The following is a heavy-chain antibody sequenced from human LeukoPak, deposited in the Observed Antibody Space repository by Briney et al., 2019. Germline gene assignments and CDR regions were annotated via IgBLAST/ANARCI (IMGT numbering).Heavy chain of an antibody. CDR1: GGSFSGYY. CDR2: INHSGST. J-gene: IGHJ4*02. CDR3: ARVVIRLYYFDY. D-gene: IGHD3-22*01. V-gene: IGHV4-34*01. Sequence: PSETLSLTCAVYGGSFSGYYWSWIRQPPGKGLEWIGEINHSGSTNYNPSLKSRVTISVDTSKIQFSLKLSSVTAADTAVYCCARVVIRLYYFDYWGQGTLVTVSS.